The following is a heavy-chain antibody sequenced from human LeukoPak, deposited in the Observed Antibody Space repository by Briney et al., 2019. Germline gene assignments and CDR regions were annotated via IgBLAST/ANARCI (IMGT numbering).Heavy chain of an antibody. J-gene: IGHJ4*02. D-gene: IGHD5-24*01. V-gene: IGHV4-59*01. CDR2: IYYSGST. CDR1: GGSISGYY. CDR3: ARYGDGYKLDY. Sequence: SETLSLTCTVSGGSISGYYWSWIRQPPGKGLEWIGYIYYSGSTNYNPSLRSRVTISGDTSKNQVSLKLSSVTAADTAVYYCARYGDGYKLDYWGQGTLITVSS.